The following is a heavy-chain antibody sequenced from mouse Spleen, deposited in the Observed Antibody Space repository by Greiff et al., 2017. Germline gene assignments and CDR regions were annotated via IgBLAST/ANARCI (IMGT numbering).Heavy chain of an antibody. D-gene: IGHD2-10*02. CDR3: ARRWYGNYVWFAY. J-gene: IGHJ3*01. V-gene: IGHV1-47*01. CDR1: GYTFTTYP. CDR2: FHPYNDDT. Sequence: QVQLKESGAELVKPGASVKMSCKASGYTFTTYPIEWMKQNHGKSLEWIGNFHPYNDDTKYNEKFKGKATLTVEKSSSTVYLELSRLTSDDSAVYYCARRWYGNYVWFAYWGQGTLVTVSA.